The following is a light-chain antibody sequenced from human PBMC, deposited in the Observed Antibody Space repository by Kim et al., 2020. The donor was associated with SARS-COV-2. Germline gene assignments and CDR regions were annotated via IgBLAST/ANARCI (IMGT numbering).Light chain of an antibody. CDR2: RDY. Sequence: SYELTQPPSLSVSPGQTANITCSGDKLNQKFISWYQQKAGQSPDMLIYRDYKRRSGIPERFSGSSAGDTAILTIRGTQATDEADYFCQVWDSGVVFGGG. J-gene: IGLJ3*02. CDR1: KLNQKF. CDR3: QVWDSGVV. V-gene: IGLV3-1*01.